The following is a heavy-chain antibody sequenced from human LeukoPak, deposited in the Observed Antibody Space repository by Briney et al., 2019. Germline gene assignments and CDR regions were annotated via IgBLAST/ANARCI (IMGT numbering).Heavy chain of an antibody. J-gene: IGHJ4*02. Sequence: GGSLRLSCAASGFNFNSYTMNWVRQAPGKGLQWVANILASGSPTYYADSVKGRFIVSRDNSKNTVYLQMNSLRVEDTAIYYCAKDLRPDGVDNFDHWGQGILVTVSS. CDR1: GFNFNSYT. CDR2: ILASGSPT. D-gene: IGHD2-8*01. V-gene: IGHV3-23*01. CDR3: AKDLRPDGVDNFDH.